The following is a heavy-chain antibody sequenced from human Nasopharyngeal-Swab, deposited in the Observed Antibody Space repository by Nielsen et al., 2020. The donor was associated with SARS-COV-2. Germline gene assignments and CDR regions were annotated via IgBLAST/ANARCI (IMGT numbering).Heavy chain of an antibody. CDR3: VHSSGWRLDY. Sequence: PGKALEWPALLYWDDDNRYSPSLKSRITITKDTSKNQVVLTMTNMDPVDTATYYCVHSSGWRLDYWGQGTLVTVSS. J-gene: IGHJ4*02. CDR2: LYWDDDN. D-gene: IGHD6-19*01. V-gene: IGHV2-5*02.